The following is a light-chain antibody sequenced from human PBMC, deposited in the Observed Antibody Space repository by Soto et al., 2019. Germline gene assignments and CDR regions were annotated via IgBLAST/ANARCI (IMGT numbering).Light chain of an antibody. V-gene: IGKV3-15*01. CDR3: QQRSNWPFT. CDR2: GAS. CDR1: QSVSSN. Sequence: EIVMTQSPATLSVSPGDRATFSCMPSQSVSSNLAWYQQKPGQAPRLLIYGASIRATGIPARFSGSGSGTEFTLTISSLQSEDLAVYYCQQRSNWPFTFGPGTKVDI. J-gene: IGKJ3*01.